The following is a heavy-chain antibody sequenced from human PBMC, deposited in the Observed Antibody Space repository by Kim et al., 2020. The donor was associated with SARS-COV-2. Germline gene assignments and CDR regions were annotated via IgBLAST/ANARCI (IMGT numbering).Heavy chain of an antibody. J-gene: IGHJ6*02. CDR3: ARAYSSSWYVGYYGMDF. Sequence: ASVKVSCKASGYTFTSYYMHWVRQAPGQGLEWMGIINPSGGSTSYAQKFQGRVTMTRDTSTSTVYMELSSLRSEDTAVYYCARAYSSSWYVGYYGMDFWGQGTTVTVSS. CDR1: GYTFTSYY. D-gene: IGHD6-13*01. CDR2: INPSGGST. V-gene: IGHV1-46*01.